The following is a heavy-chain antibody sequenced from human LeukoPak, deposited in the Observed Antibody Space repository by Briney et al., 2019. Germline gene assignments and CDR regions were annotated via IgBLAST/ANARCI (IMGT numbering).Heavy chain of an antibody. CDR3: ARDPDSSLNWFDP. V-gene: IGHV3-66*01. CDR1: GFTVSSNY. Sequence: GGSLRLSCAASGFTVSSNYMSWVRQAPGKGLEWVSVIYSGGSTYYADSVKGRFTISRDNSKSTLYLQMNSLRAEDTAVYYCARDPDSSLNWFDPWGQGTLVTVSS. J-gene: IGHJ5*02. CDR2: IYSGGST. D-gene: IGHD3-22*01.